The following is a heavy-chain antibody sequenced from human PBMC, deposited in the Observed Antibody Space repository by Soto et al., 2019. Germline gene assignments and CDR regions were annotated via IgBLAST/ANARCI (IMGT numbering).Heavy chain of an antibody. J-gene: IGHJ4*02. CDR3: STKGNIVTTRTDY. V-gene: IGHV3-72*01. CDR2: IKNKANSYTT. D-gene: IGHD5-12*01. Sequence: PGGSLRLSCAASGFTFSDHYMDWVRLAPGKGLEWVGRIKNKANSYTTQYAASVKGRFTISRDDSKNSLYLQMDSLKTEDTAVYFCSTKGNIVTTRTDYWGQGSLVTVSS. CDR1: GFTFSDHY.